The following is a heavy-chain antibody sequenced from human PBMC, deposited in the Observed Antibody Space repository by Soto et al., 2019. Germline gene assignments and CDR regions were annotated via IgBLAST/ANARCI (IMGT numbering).Heavy chain of an antibody. Sequence: SVKVSCKASGGTFSSYAISWVRQAPGQGLEWMGGIIPIFGTANYARKFQGRVTITADESTSTAYMELSSLRSEDTAVYYCASPRLPSGYDQFVYWGQGTLVTVSS. V-gene: IGHV1-69*13. CDR3: ASPRLPSGYDQFVY. CDR2: IIPIFGTA. J-gene: IGHJ4*02. D-gene: IGHD5-12*01. CDR1: GGTFSSYA.